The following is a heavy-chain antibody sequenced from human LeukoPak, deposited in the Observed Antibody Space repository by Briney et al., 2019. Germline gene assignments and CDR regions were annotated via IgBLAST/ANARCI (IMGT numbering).Heavy chain of an antibody. CDR3: ARGYSRGIHFDY. CDR2: MSSSSSTI. J-gene: IGHJ4*02. V-gene: IGHV3-48*01. D-gene: IGHD1-1*01. Sequence: GGSLRLSCAASGFNFRSYSMNWVRQAPGKGLEWVSYMSSSSSTIYYADSVKGRFTISRDNAKNSLYLQMNSLRAEDTAIYYCARGYSRGIHFDYWGQGTLVTVSS. CDR1: GFNFRSYS.